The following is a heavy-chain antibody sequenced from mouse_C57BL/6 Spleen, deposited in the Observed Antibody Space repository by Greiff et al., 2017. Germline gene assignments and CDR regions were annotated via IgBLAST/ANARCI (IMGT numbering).Heavy chain of an antibody. D-gene: IGHD4-1*02. CDR2: IYPGDGDT. V-gene: IGHV1-80*01. CDR1: GYAFSSYW. J-gene: IGHJ2*01. Sequence: QVQLQQSGAELVKPGASVKISCKASGYAFSSYWMNWVKQRPGKGLEWIGQIYPGDGDTNYNGKFKGKATLTADKSSSTAYMQLSSLTSEDSAVYFGARSTGTLNYFDDWGQGTTLTVSS. CDR3: ARSTGTLNYFDD.